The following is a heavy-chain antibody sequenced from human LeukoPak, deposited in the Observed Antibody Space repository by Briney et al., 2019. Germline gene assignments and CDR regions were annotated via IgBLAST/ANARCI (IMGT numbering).Heavy chain of an antibody. V-gene: IGHV3-30*01. CDR3: ARDYWWSYYYYYMDV. Sequence: GGSLRLSCAASGFTFSSYAMHWVRQAPGKGLEWVAVISYDGSNKYYADSAKGRFTISRDNSKNTLYLQMNSLRAEDTAVYYCARDYWWSYYYYYMDVWGKGTTVTVSS. CDR2: ISYDGSNK. J-gene: IGHJ6*03. D-gene: IGHD2-8*02. CDR1: GFTFSSYA.